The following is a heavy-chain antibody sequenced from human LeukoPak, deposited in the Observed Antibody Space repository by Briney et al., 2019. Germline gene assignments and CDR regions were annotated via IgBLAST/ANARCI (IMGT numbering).Heavy chain of an antibody. V-gene: IGHV6-1*01. J-gene: IGHJ4*02. CDR2: TYYRSKWYN. CDR3: PREGDYYDSSGYAKSFDY. Sequence: SQTLSLTCAISGDSVSSNSAARNWIRQSPSRGLEWLGRTYYRSKWYNDYAVSVKSRITINPDTSKNQFSLQLNSVTPADTAVYQCPREGDYYDSSGYAKSFDYWGQGSLVTVSS. CDR1: GDSVSSNSAA. D-gene: IGHD3-22*01.